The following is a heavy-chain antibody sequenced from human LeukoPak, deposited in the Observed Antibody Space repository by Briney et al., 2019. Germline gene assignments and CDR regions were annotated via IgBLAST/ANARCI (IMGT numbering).Heavy chain of an antibody. CDR1: GYTFTGYY. Sequence: ASVKVSCKASGYTFTGYYMHWVRQAPGQGPEWMGWINPNSGGTNYAQKFQGRVTMTRAPSISTASMELSRLRSDDTAVYSCARDVRIGFAPWGQGTLVTVSS. D-gene: IGHD3-16*02. CDR3: ARDVRIGFAP. J-gene: IGHJ5*02. V-gene: IGHV1-2*02. CDR2: INPNSGGT.